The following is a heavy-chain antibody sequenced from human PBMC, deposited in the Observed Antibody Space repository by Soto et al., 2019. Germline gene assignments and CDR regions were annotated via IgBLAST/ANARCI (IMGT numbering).Heavy chain of an antibody. J-gene: IGHJ4*02. Sequence: PSETLSLTCTVSGGSISSYYWSWIRQPPGKGLEWIGYIYYSGSTNYNPSLKSRVTISVDTSKNQFSLKLSSVTAADTAVYYCASLTYYYDSSGYYFYSYFDYWGQGTLVTVSS. CDR2: IYYSGST. CDR1: GGSISSYY. V-gene: IGHV4-59*08. CDR3: ASLTYYYDSSGYYFYSYFDY. D-gene: IGHD3-22*01.